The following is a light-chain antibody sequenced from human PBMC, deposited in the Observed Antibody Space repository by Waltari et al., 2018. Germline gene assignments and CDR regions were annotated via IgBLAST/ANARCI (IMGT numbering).Light chain of an antibody. V-gene: IGKV1-39*01. CDR1: QSVNNY. CDR2: GAS. CDR3: EQGYVTPRT. J-gene: IGKJ2*01. Sequence: DIQMTQSPSSLSASVGDRVTITCRASQSVNNYLHWYQQKAGKAPNLLIYGASSLHSGVPSRVSGGGSGTDFTLTISGLQAEDFATYYCEQGYVTPRTFGQGTKLEI.